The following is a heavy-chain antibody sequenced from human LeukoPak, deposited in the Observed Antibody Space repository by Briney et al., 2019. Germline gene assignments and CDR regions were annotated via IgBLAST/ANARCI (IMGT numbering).Heavy chain of an antibody. CDR2: IYYSGTT. Sequence: PSETLSLTCGVSGGSISSSSWSWIRQPPGKGLEWIGYIYYSGTTNYNPSLKSRVTISVDTSKNQFSLKLSSVTAADTAVYYCARLRSTSWLLIDYWGQGALVTVSS. CDR1: GGSISSSS. V-gene: IGHV4-59*08. CDR3: ARLRSTSWLLIDY. J-gene: IGHJ4*02. D-gene: IGHD2-2*01.